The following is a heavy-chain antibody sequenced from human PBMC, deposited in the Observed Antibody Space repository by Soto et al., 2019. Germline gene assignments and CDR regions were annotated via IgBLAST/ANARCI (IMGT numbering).Heavy chain of an antibody. J-gene: IGHJ4*02. CDR1: GGTFSSYT. V-gene: IGHV1-69*02. Sequence: QVQLVQSGAEVKKPGSSVKVSCKASGGTFSSYTISWVRQAPGQGLEWMGRIIPILGIANYAQKFQGRVTITADKSTSTAYMELSSLRSEDTAVYYCAXXPSAYDLPAYWGQGTLVTVSS. CDR3: AXXPSAYDLPAY. CDR2: IIPILGIA. D-gene: IGHD5-12*01.